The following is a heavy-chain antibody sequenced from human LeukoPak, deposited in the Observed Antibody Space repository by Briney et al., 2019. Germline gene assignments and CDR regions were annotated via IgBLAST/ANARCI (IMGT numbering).Heavy chain of an antibody. CDR2: INPNSGGT. Sequence: GASVKVSCKASGYTFTDYYMHWVRQAPGQGLEWMGRINPNSGGTNYAQKFQGRVTMTRDTSISTAYMELSRLISDDTAVYYCARADCSSISCYVKWFDPWGQGTLVTVSS. CDR3: ARADCSSISCYVKWFDP. J-gene: IGHJ5*02. CDR1: GYTFTDYY. V-gene: IGHV1-2*06. D-gene: IGHD2-2*01.